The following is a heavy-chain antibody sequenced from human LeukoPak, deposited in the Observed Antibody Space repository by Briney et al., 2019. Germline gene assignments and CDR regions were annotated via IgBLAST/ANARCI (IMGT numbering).Heavy chain of an antibody. CDR3: ARGPYSYDSSGAFDI. Sequence: PSETLSLTCTVSGDSISSGGYYWSWIRQPAGKGLEWIGRISSSGSTNYNPSLKSRVTISVDTSKNQFSLKLSSVTAADTAVYFCARGPYSYDSSGAFDIWGQGTMVTVSS. V-gene: IGHV4-61*02. J-gene: IGHJ3*02. CDR2: ISSSGST. CDR1: GDSISSGGYY. D-gene: IGHD3-22*01.